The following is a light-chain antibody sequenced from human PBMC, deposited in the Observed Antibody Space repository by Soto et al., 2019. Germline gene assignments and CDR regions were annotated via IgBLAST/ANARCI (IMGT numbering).Light chain of an antibody. Sequence: DIPMTQSPSSLSASVGDRITITCRASQDISNYLAWYQQKPVKVPKLLIYSASTLQSGVPSRLSGSGSGTDLTLTISGLQPEDVATYCCQKYNSALTFGQGKRLAIK. CDR2: SAS. CDR3: QKYNSALT. CDR1: QDISNY. V-gene: IGKV1-27*01. J-gene: IGKJ5*01.